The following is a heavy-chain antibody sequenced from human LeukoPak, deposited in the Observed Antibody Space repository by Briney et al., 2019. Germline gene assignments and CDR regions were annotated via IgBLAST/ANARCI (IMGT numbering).Heavy chain of an antibody. V-gene: IGHV3-21*01. CDR3: ARGGITMVRGEDYYYYYMDV. D-gene: IGHD3-10*01. CDR1: GFTFSSYG. CDR2: ISSSSSYI. J-gene: IGHJ6*03. Sequence: GGSLRLSCAASGFTFSSYGMSWVRQAPGKGLEWVSSISSSSSYIYYADSVKGRFTISRDNAKNSLYLQMNSLRAEDTAVYYCARGGITMVRGEDYYYYYMDVWGKGTTVTISS.